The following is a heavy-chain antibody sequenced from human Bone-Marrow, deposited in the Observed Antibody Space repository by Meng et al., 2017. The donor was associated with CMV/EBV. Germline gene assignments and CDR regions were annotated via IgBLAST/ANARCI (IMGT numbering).Heavy chain of an antibody. J-gene: IGHJ5*02. CDR1: GYSFTSYW. D-gene: IGHD2-2*01. Sequence: GESLKISCKGSGYSFTSYWIGWVRQMHGKGLEWMGIIYPGDSDTRYSPSFQGQVTISADKSISTAYLQWSSLKASDTAMYYCARHCSSTSCSRGRSNWFDPWGQGTLVTVSS. V-gene: IGHV5-51*01. CDR3: ARHCSSTSCSRGRSNWFDP. CDR2: IYPGDSDT.